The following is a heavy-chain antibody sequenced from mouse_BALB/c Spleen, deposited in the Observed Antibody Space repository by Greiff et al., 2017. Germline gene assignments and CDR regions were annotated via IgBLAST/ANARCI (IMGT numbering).Heavy chain of an antibody. J-gene: IGHJ2*01. CDR2: ISYSGST. CDR3: ARWDYGPSYFDY. CDR1: GYSITSDYA. V-gene: IGHV3-2*02. Sequence: EVQGVESGPGLVKPSQSLSLTCTVTGYSITSDYAWNWIRQFPGNKLEWMGYISYSGSTSYNPSLKSRISITRDTSKNQFFLQLNSVTTEDTATYYCARWDYGPSYFDYWGQGTTLTVSS. D-gene: IGHD1-1*02.